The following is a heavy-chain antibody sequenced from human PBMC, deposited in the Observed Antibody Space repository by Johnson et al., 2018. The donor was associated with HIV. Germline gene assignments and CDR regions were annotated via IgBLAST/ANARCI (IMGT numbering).Heavy chain of an antibody. J-gene: IGHJ3*02. V-gene: IGHV3-13*01. CDR3: ARVSSGGAFDI. Sequence: VQLVESGGGLIQPGGSLRLSCAASGFTVSSNYMSWVRQATGKGLEWVSAIGTAGNTYYPGSVKGRSTISRENAKNSLYLQMNSLRDGDTAVYYCARVSSGGAFDIWGQGTMVTVSS. CDR2: IGTAGNT. CDR1: GFTVSSNY. D-gene: IGHD3-22*01.